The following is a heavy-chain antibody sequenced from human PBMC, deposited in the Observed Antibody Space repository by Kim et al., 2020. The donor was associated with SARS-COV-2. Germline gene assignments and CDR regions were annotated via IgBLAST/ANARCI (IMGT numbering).Heavy chain of an antibody. CDR2: INTMTGNP. D-gene: IGHD3-16*01. CDR3: ATPLRDGLHDAYHFQR. Sequence: ASVKVSCKASGYRFNTYAVNWVRQAPGQRLEWMGWINTMTGNPTYAQAFSGRFVFSFDSSLSMSSLQINNLKSDDTAVYYCATPLRDGLHDAYHFQRWCQGTLVNVSA. J-gene: IGHJ1*01. V-gene: IGHV7-4-1*04. CDR1: GYRFNTYA.